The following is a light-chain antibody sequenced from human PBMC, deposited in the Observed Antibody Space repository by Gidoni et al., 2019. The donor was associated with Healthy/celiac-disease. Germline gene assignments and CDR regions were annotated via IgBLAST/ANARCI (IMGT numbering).Light chain of an antibody. V-gene: IGKV1-39*01. CDR2: AAF. CDR1: QSISSY. CDR3: QQSYSTPRT. Sequence: DIQMTQSPSSLSASVGDRVTITCRASQSISSYLNWYQQKPGKAPKLLIYAAFSLQSVVPSRFSGSGSGTDFTLTISSLQPEDFATYYCQQSYSTPRTFGQGTKVEIK. J-gene: IGKJ1*01.